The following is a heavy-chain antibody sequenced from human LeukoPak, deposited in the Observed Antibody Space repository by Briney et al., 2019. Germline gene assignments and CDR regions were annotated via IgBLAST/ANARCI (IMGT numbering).Heavy chain of an antibody. Sequence: PSETLSLTCTVSGGSIRSSYYYWGWIRQPPGKGLEWIGSIYDSGSTYYNPSLKSRVTISVDTSKNQFSLKLSSVTAADTAVYYCAREGAGYDFWSGYYSPYYYYGMDVWGQGTTVTVSS. J-gene: IGHJ6*02. CDR2: IYDSGST. D-gene: IGHD3-3*01. V-gene: IGHV4-39*07. CDR1: GGSIRSSYYY. CDR3: AREGAGYDFWSGYYSPYYYYGMDV.